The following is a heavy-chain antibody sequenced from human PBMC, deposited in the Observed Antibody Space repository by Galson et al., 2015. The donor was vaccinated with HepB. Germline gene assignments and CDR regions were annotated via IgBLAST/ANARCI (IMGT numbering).Heavy chain of an antibody. Sequence: SLRLSCAASGFTVSSNYMSWVRQAPGKGLEWVSAISGSGGSTYYADSVKGRFTISRDNSKNTLYLQMNSLRAEDTAVYYCAKGLVVVVAADENWFDPWGQGTLVTVSS. CDR3: AKGLVVVVAADENWFDP. CDR2: ISGSGGST. V-gene: IGHV3-23*01. CDR1: GFTVSSNY. J-gene: IGHJ5*02. D-gene: IGHD2-15*01.